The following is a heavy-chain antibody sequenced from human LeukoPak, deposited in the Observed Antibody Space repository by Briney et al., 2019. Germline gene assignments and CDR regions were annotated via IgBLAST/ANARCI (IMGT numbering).Heavy chain of an antibody. J-gene: IGHJ3*02. CDR1: GFTFSSYS. CDR3: AREESGSYVWEDAFDI. V-gene: IGHV3-48*01. D-gene: IGHD1-26*01. Sequence: GGSLRLSCAASGFTFSSYSMNWVRQAPGKGLEWVSYISSSSSTLYYADSVKGRFTISRDNAKNSLYLQMNSLRAEDTAVYYCAREESGSYVWEDAFDIWGQGTMVTVSS. CDR2: ISSSSSTL.